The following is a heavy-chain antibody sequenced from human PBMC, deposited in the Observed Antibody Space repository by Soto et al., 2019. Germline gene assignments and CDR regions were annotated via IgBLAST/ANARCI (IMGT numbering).Heavy chain of an antibody. D-gene: IGHD4-17*01. CDR2: TYYRSKWYN. CDR3: ARWDHDYGYLDV. J-gene: IGHJ6*02. Sequence: QTLSLTCDISGDSVSSNRGAWTWIRQSPSRGLEWLGRTYYRSKWYNEYGLSVKSRITINADTCKNQFSLQLNSVTPEGAAVYYCARWDHDYGYLDVWGQGTTVTVSS. V-gene: IGHV6-1*01. CDR1: GDSVSSNRGA.